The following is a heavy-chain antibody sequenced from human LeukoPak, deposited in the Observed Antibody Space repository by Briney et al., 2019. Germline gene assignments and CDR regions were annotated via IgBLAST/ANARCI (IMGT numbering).Heavy chain of an antibody. CDR3: ARASSSSWYGNGGFDY. D-gene: IGHD6-13*01. V-gene: IGHV4-59*01. CDR2: IYYSGST. CDR1: GGSFSSYY. J-gene: IGHJ4*02. Sequence: PSETLSLTCAVYGGSFSSYYWSWIRQPPGKGLEWIGYIYYSGSTNYNPSLKSRVTISVDTSKNQFSLKLSSVTAADTAVYYCARASSSSWYGNGGFDYWGQGTLVTVSS.